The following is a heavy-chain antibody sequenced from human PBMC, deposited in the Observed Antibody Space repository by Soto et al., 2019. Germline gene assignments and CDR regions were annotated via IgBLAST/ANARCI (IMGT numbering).Heavy chain of an antibody. CDR2: IFHGGGT. V-gene: IGHV4-34*12. Sequence: QVQLQQWGAGLLKPSETLSLTCAVSGESFSGYYWSWIRQPPGKGLEWIGQIFHGGGTDYSPSLKSRVTISVDTSKNQFSLDLSSVTAADTAVYYCARPHYDSNTFCSFFDDWGQGTLVTVSS. J-gene: IGHJ4*02. CDR1: GESFSGYY. CDR3: ARPHYDSNTFCSFFDD. D-gene: IGHD3-22*01.